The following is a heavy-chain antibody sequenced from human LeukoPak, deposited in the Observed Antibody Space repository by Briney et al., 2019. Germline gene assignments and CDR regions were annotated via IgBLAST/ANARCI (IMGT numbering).Heavy chain of an antibody. CDR1: GYTFTSYY. Sequence: ASVKVSCKASGYTFTSYYMHWVRQAPGQGLEWMGIINPSGGSTSYAQKFQGRVTMTRDTSTSTVYMELSSLRSEDTAVYYCTRGRITMIVVVWDWFDPWGQGTLVTVSS. V-gene: IGHV1-46*01. CDR3: TRGRITMIVVVWDWFDP. J-gene: IGHJ5*02. D-gene: IGHD3-22*01. CDR2: INPSGGST.